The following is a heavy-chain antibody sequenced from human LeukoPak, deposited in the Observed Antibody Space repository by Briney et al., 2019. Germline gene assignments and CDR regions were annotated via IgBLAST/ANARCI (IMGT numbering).Heavy chain of an antibody. CDR1: GFTFSSYT. V-gene: IGHV3-23*01. CDR3: AKETLSGLVTIDY. CDR2: IPGSGGST. Sequence: GGSLRLSCAASGFTFSSYTMSWVRQAPGKGLEWVSAIPGSGGSTYYAGYVRGRFTISRDNSKNTLFLQMNSLRAEYTAVYYCAKETLSGLVTIDYWGQGTLVTVSS. J-gene: IGHJ4*02. D-gene: IGHD4-11*01.